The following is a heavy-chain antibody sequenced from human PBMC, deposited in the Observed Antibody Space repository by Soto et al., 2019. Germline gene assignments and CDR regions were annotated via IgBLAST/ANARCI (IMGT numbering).Heavy chain of an antibody. Sequence: QVQLVESGGGVVQPGRSLRLSCAASGFTFSSYGMHWVRQAPGKGLEWVAVIIYDGSTKYYADSVKGRFTISRDNSKSRLYLQMNSLRAEDTAVYYCAKDRMGAGVRGYFDYWGQGTLVTVSS. J-gene: IGHJ4*02. CDR1: GFTFSSYG. CDR2: IIYDGSTK. CDR3: AKDRMGAGVRGYFDY. V-gene: IGHV3-30*18. D-gene: IGHD3-10*01.